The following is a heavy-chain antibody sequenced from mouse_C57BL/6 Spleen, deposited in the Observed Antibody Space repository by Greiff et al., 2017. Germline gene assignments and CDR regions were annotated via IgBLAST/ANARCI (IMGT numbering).Heavy chain of an antibody. CDR3: ARYRYYGSEGFDV. CDR1: GYTFTDYN. V-gene: IGHV1-18*01. Sequence: VQLQQSGPELVKPGASVKIPCKASGYTFTDYNMDWVKQSHGKSLEWIGDINPNNGGTIYNQKFKGKATLTVDKSSSTAYIELRSLTSEDTAVYYCARYRYYGSEGFDVGGTGTTVTVSS. D-gene: IGHD1-1*01. J-gene: IGHJ1*03. CDR2: INPNNGGT.